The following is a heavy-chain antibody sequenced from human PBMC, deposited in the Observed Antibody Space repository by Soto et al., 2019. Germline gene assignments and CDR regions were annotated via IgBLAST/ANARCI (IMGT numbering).Heavy chain of an antibody. D-gene: IGHD2-2*01. CDR3: ARYIPGVRYYGMDV. Sequence: EVQLLESGGGLVQPGGSLRLSCAASGFTFSSYAMKWVRQAPGKGLEWVSLISESGTIPYYSDSLKGRFTISRDNSGNTLFLPMYSLRAEDTAVYYCARYIPGVRYYGMDVWGQGTTVTVSS. CDR2: ISESGTIP. CDR1: GFTFSSYA. J-gene: IGHJ6*02. V-gene: IGHV3-23*01.